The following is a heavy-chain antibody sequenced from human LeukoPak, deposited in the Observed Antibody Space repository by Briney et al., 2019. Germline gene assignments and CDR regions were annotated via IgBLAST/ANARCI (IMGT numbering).Heavy chain of an antibody. CDR2: ISGNGGDT. J-gene: IGHJ4*02. CDR1: GFTFSSFA. V-gene: IGHV3-23*01. D-gene: IGHD2-15*01. CDR3: AKGRYCSAVSCYSPWYFDC. Sequence: PGGSLRLSCTASGFTFSSFAMTWVRQAPGKGLEWVSTISGNGGDTYYADSVKGRFTISRDNSKNTLFLQLNSLRAEDTAVYYCAKGRYCSAVSCYSPWYFDCWGQGTLVTVSS.